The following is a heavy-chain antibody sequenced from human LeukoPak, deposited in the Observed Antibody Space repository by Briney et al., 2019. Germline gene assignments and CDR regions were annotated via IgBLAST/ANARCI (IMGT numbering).Heavy chain of an antibody. CDR1: GFTFDDYA. CDR2: ISWNSGSI. D-gene: IGHD1-7*01. V-gene: IGHV3-9*01. CDR3: ARDRGDNWNYIGEGSFDY. J-gene: IGHJ4*02. Sequence: GGSLRLSCAASGFTFDDYAMHWVRQAPGKGLEWVSGISWNSGSIGYADSVKGRFTISRDNAKNSLYLQMNSLRAEDTAVYYCARDRGDNWNYIGEGSFDYWGQGTLVTVSS.